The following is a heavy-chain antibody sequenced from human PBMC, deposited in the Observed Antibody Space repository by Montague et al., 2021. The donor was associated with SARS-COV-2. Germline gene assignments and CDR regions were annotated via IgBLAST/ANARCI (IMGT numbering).Heavy chain of an antibody. CDR1: TGSINSYY. J-gene: IGHJ5*02. V-gene: IGHV4-59*01. Sequence: SETRSLTCTVSTGSINSYYWSWVRQPPGKRLEWIGYIYYRGSTNYNPSLESRVTMSIDTSKNQFSLKLRSVTAADTAVYFCAREGLHNWFDPWGQGTLVTVSS. CDR2: IYYRGST. CDR3: AREGLHNWFDP.